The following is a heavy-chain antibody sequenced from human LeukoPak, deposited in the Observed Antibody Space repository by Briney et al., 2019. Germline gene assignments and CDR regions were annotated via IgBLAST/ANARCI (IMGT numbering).Heavy chain of an antibody. Sequence: GRSLRLSCAASGFTFDDYAMLWVRQAPGKGLECVSGISWNSGRIDYADSVKGRFTISRDNAKKSLYLQMNSLRAEDMALYYCAKSSPGYSSGWLQHWGQGTLVTVSS. J-gene: IGHJ1*01. CDR1: GFTFDDYA. D-gene: IGHD6-19*01. CDR3: AKSSPGYSSGWLQH. V-gene: IGHV3-9*03. CDR2: ISWNSGRI.